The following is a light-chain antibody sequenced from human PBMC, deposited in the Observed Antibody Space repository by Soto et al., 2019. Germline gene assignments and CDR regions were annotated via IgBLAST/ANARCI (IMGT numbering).Light chain of an antibody. Sequence: EIVMTQSPATLSVSPGERATLSCRASQSVTSNLAWYQQKPGLAPRLLINGASTRAAGIPARFIGSGSGTEFTLTISSLQSEDFAVYYCQQYDNWPLTFGGGTKVEIK. V-gene: IGKV3-15*01. CDR2: GAS. J-gene: IGKJ4*01. CDR3: QQYDNWPLT. CDR1: QSVTSN.